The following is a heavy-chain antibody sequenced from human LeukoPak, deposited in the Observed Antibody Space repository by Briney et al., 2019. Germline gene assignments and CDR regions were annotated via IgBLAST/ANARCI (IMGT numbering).Heavy chain of an antibody. J-gene: IGHJ5*02. CDR3: ARHGSVRSPLGP. D-gene: IGHD3-10*01. V-gene: IGHV4-4*07. CDR2: ISVNDGT. CDR1: GDSITSHY. Sequence: SETLSLTCTVSGDSITSHYWSWIRQPAGGGLEWIGRISVNDGTSYTPSLRSRVTISVDTSKNQFSLNLRSVTAADTAVYYCARHGSVRSPLGPWGQGTLVTVSS.